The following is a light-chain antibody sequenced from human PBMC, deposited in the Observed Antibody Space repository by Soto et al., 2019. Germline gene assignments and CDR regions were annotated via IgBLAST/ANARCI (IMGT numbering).Light chain of an antibody. V-gene: IGKV1-39*01. Sequence: DIQMTQSPSSLSASVGGSVTITCRASQSISIYLNWYQLKPGKAPNLLMYGASYLKSGVPTRFSCSGSGADFTLTISSLQPADFAIYYCQQTYTTPEITFGQGTRLEIK. CDR3: QQTYTTPEIT. CDR2: GAS. J-gene: IGKJ5*01. CDR1: QSISIY.